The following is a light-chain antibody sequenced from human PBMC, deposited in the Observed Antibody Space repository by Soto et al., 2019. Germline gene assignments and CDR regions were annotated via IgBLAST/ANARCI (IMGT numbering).Light chain of an antibody. V-gene: IGKV3-11*01. J-gene: IGKJ1*01. CDR2: YMS. Sequence: EIVLTQSPATLSSSPGETAILSCRASQYVDSRLAWYQHKPGQAPRLLIYYMSKRATGIPARFSGSGSGTDFTLTISSLAPDDFAIYYCHQRQSWPRTFGQGTKVEIK. CDR1: QYVDSR. CDR3: HQRQSWPRT.